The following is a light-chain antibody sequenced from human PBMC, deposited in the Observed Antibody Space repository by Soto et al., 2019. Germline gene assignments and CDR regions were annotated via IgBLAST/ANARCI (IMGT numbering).Light chain of an antibody. V-gene: IGKV1-17*01. Sequence: DIQMAQCPSSLSASVGDRVTVTGLASQGIRNDLGWYQQRPGKAPKRLIYAASTLQPGVPSRFSGSGSGTDFTLTISSLQPEDFATYYCLQHNTYPRTFGQGTKVDIK. CDR1: QGIRND. CDR3: LQHNTYPRT. CDR2: AAS. J-gene: IGKJ1*01.